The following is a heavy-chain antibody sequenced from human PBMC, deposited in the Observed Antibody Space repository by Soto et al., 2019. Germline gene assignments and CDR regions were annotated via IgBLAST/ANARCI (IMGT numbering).Heavy chain of an antibody. CDR3: TKSDGCGGGACYTGTYYYFDV. CDR1: GFPSSTYA. J-gene: IGHJ2*01. Sequence: DVQLLESGGGLVEPGGSLTLSCAASGFPSSTYALNWVRQAPGKGPESVSTISESGHHTHYADSVKGRFTISRDKSKNTLSLQMNSLRVDDTAIYYCTKSDGCGGGACYTGTYYYFDVWGRGTLVTVSS. CDR2: ISESGHHT. D-gene: IGHD3-16*02. V-gene: IGHV3-23*01.